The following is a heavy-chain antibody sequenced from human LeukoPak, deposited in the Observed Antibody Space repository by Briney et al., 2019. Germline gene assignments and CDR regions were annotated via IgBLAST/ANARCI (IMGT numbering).Heavy chain of an antibody. Sequence: GGSLRLSCAASGFTFTNHWMHWVRQAPGKGLVWVSRIRGDGGDTSYADFVKGRFTISRDNAKNTLYLQMDSLGAEDTAVYYCGRDVVLGSGSVDYWGQGVLVTVSS. V-gene: IGHV3-74*01. J-gene: IGHJ4*02. D-gene: IGHD3-10*01. CDR2: IRGDGGDT. CDR1: GFTFTNHW. CDR3: GRDVVLGSGSVDY.